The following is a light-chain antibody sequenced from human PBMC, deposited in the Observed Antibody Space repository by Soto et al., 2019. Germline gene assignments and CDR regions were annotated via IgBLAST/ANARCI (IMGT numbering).Light chain of an antibody. V-gene: IGKV3-20*01. CDR1: QTINSNY. CDR3: QQYGSWT. CDR2: GTS. J-gene: IGKJ1*01. Sequence: DIVLTQSPGTLSVSPGERATLSCRASQTINSNYLAWYQQKPGQPPSLLIYGTSSRATAIPDRFSGSGSGTDFTLTISRLEPEDSAIYYCQQYGSWTFGQGTKVEIK.